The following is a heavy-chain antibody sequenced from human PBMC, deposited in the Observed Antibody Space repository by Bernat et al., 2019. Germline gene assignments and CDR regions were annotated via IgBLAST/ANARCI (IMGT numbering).Heavy chain of an antibody. J-gene: IGHJ4*02. CDR1: GFTFSSYG. CDR3: ARDHYGCSGRSCYSGLPYYFGS. D-gene: IGHD2-15*01. Sequence: EVQLLESGGGLVQPGGSLRLSCAASGFTFSSYGMTWVRQAPGKGLEWVSGISISGGNTNYADSVKGRFTISRDDSKNTLYLQMNSLRVEDTAVYYCARDHYGCSGRSCYSGLPYYFGSWGQGTQVTVSS. CDR2: ISISGGNT. V-gene: IGHV3-23*01.